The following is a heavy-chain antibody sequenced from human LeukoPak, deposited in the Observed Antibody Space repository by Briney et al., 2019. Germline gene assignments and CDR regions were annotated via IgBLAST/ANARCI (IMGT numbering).Heavy chain of an antibody. D-gene: IGHD6-13*01. V-gene: IGHV3-30*04. Sequence: PGGSLRLSCAASGFTFSSYAMHWVRQAPGKGLEWVAVISYDGGNKYYADSVKGRFTISRDNSKNTLYLQMNSLRAEDTAVYYCARDAAAGAYYYYGMDVWGKGTTVTVSS. CDR3: ARDAAAGAYYYYGMDV. CDR2: ISYDGGNK. J-gene: IGHJ6*04. CDR1: GFTFSSYA.